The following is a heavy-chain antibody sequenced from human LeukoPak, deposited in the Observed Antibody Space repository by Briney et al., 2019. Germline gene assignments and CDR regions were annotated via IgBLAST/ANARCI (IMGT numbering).Heavy chain of an antibody. V-gene: IGHV3-15*04. J-gene: IGHJ6*04. CDR1: GFTFSNAW. CDR2: IESNIDGGTT. CDR3: SSYKGDV. Sequence: GGSLRLSCAASGFTFSNAWMSWVRQAPGKGLEWVGRIESNIDGGTTDYAAPVKGRFTISRDDSKNTLYLQMNSLKTEDTAVYYCSSYKGDVWGKGTTVTVSS. D-gene: IGHD3-10*01.